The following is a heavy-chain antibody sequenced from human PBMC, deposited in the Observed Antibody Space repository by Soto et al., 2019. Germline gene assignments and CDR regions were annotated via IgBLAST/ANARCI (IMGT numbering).Heavy chain of an antibody. V-gene: IGHV1-46*03. Sequence: ASVKVSCKASGYTFTSFYIHWVRQAPGQGLEWMGIINPRGGTTNYAQKFQGRVTMTRDTSTSTVYMELSSLRSEDTAVYYCARRHYFVVAAAKDDYSYSYMDVWGKGTTVTVSS. CDR2: INPRGGTT. J-gene: IGHJ6*03. CDR3: ARRHYFVVAAAKDDYSYSYMDV. CDR1: GYTFTSFY. D-gene: IGHD2-2*01.